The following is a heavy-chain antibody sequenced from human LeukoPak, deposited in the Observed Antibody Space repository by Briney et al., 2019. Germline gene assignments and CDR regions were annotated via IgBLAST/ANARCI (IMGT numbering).Heavy chain of an antibody. CDR3: ARVFGWALYAFDI. Sequence: PGGSLRLSCAASGFTFSSYWMSWVRQAPGKGLEWVANIKQDGSEKYYVDSVKGRFTISRDNAKNSLYLQMNSLRAEDTAVYYCARVFGWALYAFDIWGQGTMVTVSS. J-gene: IGHJ3*02. CDR2: IKQDGSEK. V-gene: IGHV3-7*01. CDR1: GFTFSSYW. D-gene: IGHD3-10*01.